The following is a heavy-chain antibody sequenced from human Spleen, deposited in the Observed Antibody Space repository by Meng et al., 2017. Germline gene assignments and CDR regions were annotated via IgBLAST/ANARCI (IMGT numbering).Heavy chain of an antibody. CDR1: GYNFPDYY. CDR2: IHPNSGGT. V-gene: IGHV1-2*06. Sequence: ASVKVSCKPSGYNFPDYYIHWVRQAPGQGLEWMGRIHPNSGGTDYAKKFQGRVTMTRDTSISTASMELSRLRSDDTAVYYCARDKLLWFGELTPENYYSYGMDGWGQGTTVTVSS. D-gene: IGHD3-10*01. J-gene: IGHJ6*02. CDR3: ARDKLLWFGELTPENYYSYGMDG.